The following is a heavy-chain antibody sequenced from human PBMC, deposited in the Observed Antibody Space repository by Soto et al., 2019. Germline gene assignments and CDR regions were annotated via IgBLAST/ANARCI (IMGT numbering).Heavy chain of an antibody. CDR1: GFTFSTYA. CDR3: AKTRPLFDY. J-gene: IGHJ4*02. V-gene: IGHV3-23*01. CDR2: ISGNGGST. Sequence: EVQLLESGGGLVQPGGSLRLSCAASGFTFSTYAMNWVRQAPGKGLEWVSSISGNGGSTYYADSVKGRFTISRDNSKNTLYLQMNSLRAEDTAVYYYAKTRPLFDYWGQGTLVTVSS.